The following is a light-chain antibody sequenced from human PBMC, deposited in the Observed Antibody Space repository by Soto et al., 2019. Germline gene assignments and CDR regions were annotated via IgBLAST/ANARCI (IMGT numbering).Light chain of an antibody. CDR1: QSALSSSNSKNY. CDR2: WAS. CDR3: QRYYRTLPT. Sequence: DIVMTQSTDSLAVSLGERATINCKSSQSALSSSNSKNYLAWYQQKPGQPPRLLIYWASTRESGVPDRFSGSGSGTDFTLTISSLQAEDVAVYYCQRYYRTLPTFGQGTKVDIK. V-gene: IGKV4-1*01. J-gene: IGKJ1*01.